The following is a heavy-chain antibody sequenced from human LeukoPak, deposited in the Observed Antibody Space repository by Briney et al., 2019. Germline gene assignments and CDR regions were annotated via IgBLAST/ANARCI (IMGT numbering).Heavy chain of an antibody. V-gene: IGHV3-64*01. CDR3: AREGYSYGLFDY. D-gene: IGHD5-18*01. J-gene: IGHJ4*02. Sequence: GGSLRVSCAASGFTFSSYAMHWVRQAPGKGLEYVSAISSNGGSTYYANSVKGRFTISRDNSKNALYLQMGSLRAEDMAVYYCAREGYSYGLFDYWGQGTLVTVSS. CDR1: GFTFSSYA. CDR2: ISSNGGST.